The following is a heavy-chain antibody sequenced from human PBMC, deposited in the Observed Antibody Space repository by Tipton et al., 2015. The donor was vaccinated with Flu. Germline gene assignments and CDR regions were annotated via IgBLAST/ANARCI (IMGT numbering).Heavy chain of an antibody. V-gene: IGHV4-59*12. Sequence: LRLSCTVSGGSISSYYWSWIRQPPGKGLEWIGYIYYSGSTNYNPSLKSRVTTSVDTSKNQFSLSLTSVTTADSAVYFCAKGRGAASSSGVFDPWGQGTLVTVSS. CDR2: IYYSGST. D-gene: IGHD6-6*01. CDR1: GGSISSYY. J-gene: IGHJ5*02. CDR3: AKGRGAASSSGVFDP.